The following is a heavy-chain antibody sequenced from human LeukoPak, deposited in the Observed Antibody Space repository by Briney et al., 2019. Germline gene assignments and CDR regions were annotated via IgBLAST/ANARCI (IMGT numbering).Heavy chain of an antibody. CDR3: AGSAWAPY. D-gene: IGHD1-26*01. CDR2: IYYSGST. V-gene: IGHV4-39*01. Sequence: SETLSLTCTVSVGSISNSSYYWAWIRQSPGKGLEWIGTIYYSGSTYYNLSLKSRVTISVDTSKNQFSLKVNSVTAADTAVYYCAGSAWAPYWGQGTLVTVSS. CDR1: VGSISNSSYY. J-gene: IGHJ4*02.